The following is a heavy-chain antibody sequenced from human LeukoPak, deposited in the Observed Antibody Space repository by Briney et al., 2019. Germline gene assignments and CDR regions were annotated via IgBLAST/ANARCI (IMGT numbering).Heavy chain of an antibody. CDR1: GGTFSSYA. V-gene: IGHV1-69*05. CDR3: ARGITMVRGAQRYYSDY. CDR2: IIPIFGTA. Sequence: SVKVSCKASGGTFSSYAISWVRQAPGQGLEWMGGIIPIFGTANYAQKFQGRVTITTDESTSTAYMELSSLRSEDTAVYYCARGITMVRGAQRYYSDYWGQGTLVTVSS. J-gene: IGHJ4*02. D-gene: IGHD3-10*01.